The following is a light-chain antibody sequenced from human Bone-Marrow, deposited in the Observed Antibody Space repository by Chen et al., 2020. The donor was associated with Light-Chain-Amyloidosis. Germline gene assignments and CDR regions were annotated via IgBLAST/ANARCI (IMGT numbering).Light chain of an antibody. J-gene: IGLJ2*01. CDR1: DLPTKY. V-gene: IGLV3-25*03. CDR3: QSADSSGTYEVI. CDR2: RDN. Sequence: SYELTQPPSVSVSPGQTARITCSGDDLPTKYAYWYQQKPGQAPVLVIHRDNERNSGISERFSGSSSGTTATLTISGVQSEDAADYHCQSADSSGTYEVIFGGGTKLTVL.